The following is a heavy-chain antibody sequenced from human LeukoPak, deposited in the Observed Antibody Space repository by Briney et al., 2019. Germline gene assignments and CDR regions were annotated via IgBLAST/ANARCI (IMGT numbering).Heavy chain of an antibody. J-gene: IGHJ4*02. V-gene: IGHV3-30-3*01. CDR3: ARLGITMVRGVTQTDY. CDR2: ISYDGSNK. D-gene: IGHD3-10*01. Sequence: PGGSLRLSCAASGFTFSSYAMHWVRQAPGKGLEWVAVISYDGSNKYYADSVKGRFTISRDNSKNTLYLQMNSLRAEDTAVYYCARLGITMVRGVTQTDYWGQGTLVTVSS. CDR1: GFTFSSYA.